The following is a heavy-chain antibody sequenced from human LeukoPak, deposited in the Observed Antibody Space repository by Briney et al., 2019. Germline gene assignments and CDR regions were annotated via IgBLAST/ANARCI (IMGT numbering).Heavy chain of an antibody. CDR1: GFTVSSNY. Sequence: GGSLRLSCAASGFTVSSNYMSWVRQAPGKGLEWVSVIYSGGSTYYADSVKGRYTISRDNSKNTLYLQMNSLRAEDTAVYYCARGGSYDPHFDYWGQGTLVTVSS. D-gene: IGHD3-16*01. V-gene: IGHV3-53*01. CDR3: ARGGSYDPHFDY. CDR2: IYSGGST. J-gene: IGHJ4*02.